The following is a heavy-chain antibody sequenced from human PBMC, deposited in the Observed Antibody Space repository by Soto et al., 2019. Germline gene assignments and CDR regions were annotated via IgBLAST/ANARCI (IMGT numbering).Heavy chain of an antibody. CDR1: GYTFTGYA. CDR2: ISAYNGNT. D-gene: IGHD4-17*01. J-gene: IGHJ4*02. Sequence: QVQLVQSGAEVKKPGASVKVACRTSGYTFTGYACRWVRQAPGQGLEWMGWISAYNGNTKYAQRFQDRLTMTTDTSKSTAYVEMRSLTSDDTAVYYCARCSTGYVDSGLSLGYWGQGTLVTVSS. V-gene: IGHV1-18*01. CDR3: ARCSTGYVDSGLSLGY.